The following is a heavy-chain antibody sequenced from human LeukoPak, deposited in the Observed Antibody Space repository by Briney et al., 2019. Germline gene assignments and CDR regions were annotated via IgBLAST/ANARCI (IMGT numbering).Heavy chain of an antibody. V-gene: IGHV1-2*02. CDR2: INPNSGGT. CDR1: GYTFTGYY. CDR3: AREPLLWFGELLEDAFDI. D-gene: IGHD3-10*01. Sequence: GASVRVSCKASGYTFTGYYMHWVRQAPGQGLEWMGWINPNSGGTNYAQKLQGRVTMTTDTSTSTAYMELRSLRSDDTAVYYCAREPLLWFGELLEDAFDIWGQGTMVTVSS. J-gene: IGHJ3*02.